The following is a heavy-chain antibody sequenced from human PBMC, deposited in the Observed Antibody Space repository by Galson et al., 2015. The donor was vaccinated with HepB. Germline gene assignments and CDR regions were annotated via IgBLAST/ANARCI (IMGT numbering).Heavy chain of an antibody. Sequence: SLRLSCAASGFTFSNYGMHWVRPAPGKGLERVAVLSYDRSNKYYADSVKGRFTNSRYNSKNTRYLQMNSLRAEDTALYYCAKDPYLYSALAGTMAGFDYWGQGTLVTVSS. CDR3: AKDPYLYSALAGTMAGFDY. D-gene: IGHD6-19*01. V-gene: IGHV3-30*18. CDR2: LSYDRSNK. CDR1: GFTFSNYG. J-gene: IGHJ4*02.